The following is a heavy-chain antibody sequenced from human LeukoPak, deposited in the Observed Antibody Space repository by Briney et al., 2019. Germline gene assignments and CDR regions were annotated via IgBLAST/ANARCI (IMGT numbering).Heavy chain of an antibody. V-gene: IGHV4-30-2*01. CDR1: GGSISSGGYS. D-gene: IGHD3-3*01. J-gene: IGHJ5*02. Sequence: SETLSLTCAVSGGSISSGGYSWSWIRQPPGRGLEWIGYIYHSGSTYYNPSLKSRVTISVDRSKNQFSLKLSSVTAADTAVYYCARGVDFGVVKGWFDPWGQGTLVTVSS. CDR3: ARGVDFGVVKGWFDP. CDR2: IYHSGST.